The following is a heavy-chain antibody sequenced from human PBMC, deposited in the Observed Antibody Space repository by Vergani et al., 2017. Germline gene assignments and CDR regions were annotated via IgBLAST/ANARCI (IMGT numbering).Heavy chain of an antibody. V-gene: IGHV3-48*02. Sequence: EVQLVESGGGLVQPGGSLRLSCAASGFTFSSYSMNWVRQAPGKGLEWVSYISSSSSTIYYADSVKGRFTISRANAKNSLYLQMNSLRDEDTAVYYCARVANYGSSRKKHFDYWGQGTLVTVSS. CDR1: GFTFSSYS. CDR3: ARVANYGSSRKKHFDY. CDR2: ISSSSSTI. J-gene: IGHJ4*02. D-gene: IGHD3-10*01.